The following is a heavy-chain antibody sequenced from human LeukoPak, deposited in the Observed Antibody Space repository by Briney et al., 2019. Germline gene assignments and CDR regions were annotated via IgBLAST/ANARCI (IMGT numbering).Heavy chain of an antibody. J-gene: IGHJ4*02. D-gene: IGHD1-26*01. V-gene: IGHV1-2*02. CDR3: ARVSGSYAGFDY. CDR2: ISPNSGGT. Sequence: ASVKVSCKASGYTFTGYYMHWVRQAPGQGLEWMGWISPNSGGTNYSQKFQGRVTMTRDTSISTAYMELSRLRSDDTAVYYCARVSGSYAGFDYWGQGTLVTVSS. CDR1: GYTFTGYY.